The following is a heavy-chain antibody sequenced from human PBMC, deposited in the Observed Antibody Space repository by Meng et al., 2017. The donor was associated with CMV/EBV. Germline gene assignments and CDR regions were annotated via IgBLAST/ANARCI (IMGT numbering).Heavy chain of an antibody. CDR1: GFTFRRYC. Sequence: CAYSGFTFRRYCMNCVRQAPGKGLEWVSSISSSSSDIYYAVSGKRRFTIGRDNAKNSLYLQMNRLRAEDTAVYYCATNPIVVVPAAISWGQETLVTVSS. CDR3: ATNPIVVVPAAIS. V-gene: IGHV3-21*01. J-gene: IGHJ4*02. CDR2: ISSSSSDI. D-gene: IGHD2-2*01.